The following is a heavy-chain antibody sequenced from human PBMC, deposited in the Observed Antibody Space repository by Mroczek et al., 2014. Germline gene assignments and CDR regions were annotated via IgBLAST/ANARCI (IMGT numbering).Heavy chain of an antibody. CDR2: INHSGST. CDR3: ARGHGRGYSYGPWGYYYYGMDV. Sequence: QVQLQQWGAGLLKPSETLSLTCAVYGGSFSGYYWSWIRQPPGKGLEWIGEINHSGSTNYNPSLKSRVTISVDTSKNQFSLKLSSVTAADTAVYYCARGHGRGYSYGPWGYYYYGMDVWGQGTTVTVSS. J-gene: IGHJ6*02. D-gene: IGHD5-18*01. V-gene: IGHV4-34*01. CDR1: GGSFSGYY.